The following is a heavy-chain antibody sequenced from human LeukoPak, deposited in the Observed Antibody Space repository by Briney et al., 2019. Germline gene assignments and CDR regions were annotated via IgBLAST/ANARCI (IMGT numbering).Heavy chain of an antibody. CDR2: IYTSGST. J-gene: IGHJ4*02. V-gene: IGHV4-4*07. Sequence: SETLSLTCTVSGGSISSYYWSWIRQPAGKGLEWIGRIYTSGSTNYNPSLKSRVTMSVDTSRNRFSLKLSSVTAADTAVYFCARDARSSSWYSGPRNWGQGTLVTVSS. CDR3: ARDARSSSWYSGPRN. D-gene: IGHD6-13*01. CDR1: GGSISSYY.